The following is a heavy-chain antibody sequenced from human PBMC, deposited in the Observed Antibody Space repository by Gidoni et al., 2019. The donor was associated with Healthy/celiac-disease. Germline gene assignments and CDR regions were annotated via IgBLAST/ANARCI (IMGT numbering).Heavy chain of an antibody. Sequence: QVQLQESGPGLVKPSQTLSLTCTVSGGSISRGDYYWSWIRQPPGKGLEWIGYIYYSGSTYYNPSLKSRVTISVDTSTNQFSLKLSSVTAADTAVYYCARGGYGDYSRKANYYYGMDVWGQGTTVTVSS. D-gene: IGHD4-17*01. CDR1: GGSISRGDYY. CDR2: IYYSGST. J-gene: IGHJ6*02. CDR3: ARGGYGDYSRKANYYYGMDV. V-gene: IGHV4-30-4*01.